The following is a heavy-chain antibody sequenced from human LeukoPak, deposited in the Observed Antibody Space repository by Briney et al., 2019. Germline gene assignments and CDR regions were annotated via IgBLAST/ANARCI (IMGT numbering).Heavy chain of an antibody. CDR3: ARRPYYYGSGRKGGIDY. Sequence: SETLSLTCAVYGGSFSGYYWSWIRQPPGKGLEWIGEINHSGSTNYNPSLKSRVTISVDTSKNQFSLKLSSVTAADTAVYYCARRPYYYGSGRKGGIDYWGQGTLVTVSS. J-gene: IGHJ4*02. CDR2: INHSGST. V-gene: IGHV4-34*01. D-gene: IGHD3-10*01. CDR1: GGSFSGYY.